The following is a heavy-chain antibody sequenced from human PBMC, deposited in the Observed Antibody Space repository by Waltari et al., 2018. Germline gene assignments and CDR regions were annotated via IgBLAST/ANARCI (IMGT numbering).Heavy chain of an antibody. J-gene: IGHJ4*02. CDR1: GYTFTGYY. CDR3: ARSLGRPGSGRGENY. CDR2: INPNSGGT. D-gene: IGHD3-10*01. Sequence: QVQLVQSGAEVKKPGASVKVSCKASGYTFTGYYMHWVRQAPGQGLEWMGRINPNSGGTNYAQKFQGRVTMTRDTSISTAYMELSRLRSDDTAVYYCARSLGRPGSGRGENYWGQGTLVTVSS. V-gene: IGHV1-2*06.